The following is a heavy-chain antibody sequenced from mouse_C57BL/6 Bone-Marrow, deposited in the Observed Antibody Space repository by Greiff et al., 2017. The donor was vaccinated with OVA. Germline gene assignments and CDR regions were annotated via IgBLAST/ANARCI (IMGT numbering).Heavy chain of an antibody. J-gene: IGHJ1*03. CDR2: IDPENGDT. V-gene: IGHV14-4*01. Sequence: VQLQQSGAELVRPGASVKLSCTASGFNIKDDYMHWVKQRPEQGLEWIGWIDPENGDTEYASKFQGKATITADTSSNTAYLQLSSLTSEDTAVYYCSLYYGSSPFYWYCDVWGTGTTVTVSS. CDR1: GFNIKDDY. D-gene: IGHD1-1*01. CDR3: SLYYGSSPFYWYCDV.